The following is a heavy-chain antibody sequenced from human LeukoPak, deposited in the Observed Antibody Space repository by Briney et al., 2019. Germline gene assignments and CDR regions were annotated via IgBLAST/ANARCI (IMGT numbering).Heavy chain of an antibody. CDR2: INAGNGNT. J-gene: IGHJ4*02. Sequence: ASVKVSCKASGYTFTSYAMHWVRQAPGQRLEWMGWINAGNGNTKYSQKFQGRVTITRDTSASTAYMELSSLRSEDTAVYYCARIDCSGGSCYYGAYYFDYWGQGTLVTVSS. CDR3: ARIDCSGGSCYYGAYYFDY. CDR1: GYTFTSYA. V-gene: IGHV1-3*01. D-gene: IGHD2-15*01.